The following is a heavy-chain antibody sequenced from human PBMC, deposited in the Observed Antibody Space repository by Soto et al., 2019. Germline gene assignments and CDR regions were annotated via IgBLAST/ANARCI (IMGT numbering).Heavy chain of an antibody. D-gene: IGHD4-4*01. Sequence: PSETLSLTCTVSGGSISSSSYYWGWIRQPPGKGLEWIGSIYYSGSTYYNPSLKSRVTISVDTSKNQFSLKLSSVTAADTAVYYCAKDHYSNYDQRFQHWGQGTLVTVSS. CDR2: IYYSGST. CDR3: AKDHYSNYDQRFQH. J-gene: IGHJ1*01. CDR1: GGSISSSSYY. V-gene: IGHV4-39*02.